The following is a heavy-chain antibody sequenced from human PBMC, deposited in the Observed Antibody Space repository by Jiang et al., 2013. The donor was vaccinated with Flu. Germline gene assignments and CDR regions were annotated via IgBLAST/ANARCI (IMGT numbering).Heavy chain of an antibody. CDR1: GYTFTTYD. V-gene: IGHV1-8*01. J-gene: IGHJ4*02. CDR3: ARALTTMNY. CDR2: MNPNTGDT. D-gene: IGHD4-17*01. Sequence: SGAEVKKPGASVKVSCKASGYTFTTYDINWVRRATGQGLEWMGWMNPNTGDTVYAQKFQGRVTMTRNTSISTAYMELSSLRSDDTAIYYCARALTTMNYWGQGALVTVSS.